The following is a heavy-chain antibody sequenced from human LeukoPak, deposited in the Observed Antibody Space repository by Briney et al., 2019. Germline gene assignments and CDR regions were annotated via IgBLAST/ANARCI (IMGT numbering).Heavy chain of an antibody. Sequence: PGGSLRLSCAASEFTFSDYAMSWVRQAPGKGLEWVSGIGGTGDSTYYADSVKGRFTISRDNSKSALYLQMDSLRDDDTAVYYCAKALVGPTYYFDYWGQGTLVTVSS. J-gene: IGHJ4*02. CDR2: IGGTGDST. CDR1: EFTFSDYA. V-gene: IGHV3-23*01. CDR3: AKALVGPTYYFDY. D-gene: IGHD1-26*01.